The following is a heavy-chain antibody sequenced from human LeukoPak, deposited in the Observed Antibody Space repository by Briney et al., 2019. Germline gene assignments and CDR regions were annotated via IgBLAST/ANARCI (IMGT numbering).Heavy chain of an antibody. CDR1: GGSISSGDYY. J-gene: IGHJ4*02. V-gene: IGHV4-30-4*01. Sequence: SETLSLTCTVSGGSISSGDYYWSWIRQPPGKGLEWIGYIYYSGSTYYNPSLKSRVTISVDTSKNQFSLKLSSVTAADTAVYYCARGIAVAGTTGYFDYWGQGTLVTVSS. CDR3: ARGIAVAGTTGYFDY. CDR2: IYYSGST. D-gene: IGHD6-19*01.